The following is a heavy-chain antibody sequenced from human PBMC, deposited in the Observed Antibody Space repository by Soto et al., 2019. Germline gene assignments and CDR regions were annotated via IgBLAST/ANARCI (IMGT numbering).Heavy chain of an antibody. CDR2: IKQDGSQK. CDR1: GFTLSLYW. CDR3: ARALTAAANY. J-gene: IGHJ4*02. D-gene: IGHD2-2*01. V-gene: IGHV3-7*04. Sequence: EQLVESGGGLVQPGGSLRLSCAASGFTLSLYWMNWVRQAPGKGLECVASIKQDGSQKHYVDSVKGRFTISRDNANNSVYLHMNSLRAEDTAVYYCARALTAAANYWGQGTLVTVSS.